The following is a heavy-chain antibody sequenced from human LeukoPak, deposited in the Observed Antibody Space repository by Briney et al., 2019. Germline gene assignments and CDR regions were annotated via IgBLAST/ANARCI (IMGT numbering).Heavy chain of an antibody. CDR3: AKGGDYDILTGYYYY. CDR1: GFTFSSYA. J-gene: IGHJ4*02. CDR2: ISGSGGST. V-gene: IGHV3-23*01. D-gene: IGHD3-9*01. Sequence: GGSLRLSCAASGFTFSSYAMSWVRQAPGKGLEWVSAISGSGGSTYYADSVKGRFTISRDNSKNTLYLQMNRLRAEDTAVYYCAKGGDYDILTGYYYYWGQGTLVTVSS.